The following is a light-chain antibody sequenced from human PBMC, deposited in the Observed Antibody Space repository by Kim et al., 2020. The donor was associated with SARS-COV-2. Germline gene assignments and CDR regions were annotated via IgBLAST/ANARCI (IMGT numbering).Light chain of an antibody. CDR3: QQYGSSPLT. V-gene: IGKV3-20*01. Sequence: SPGARASLSGRASHSVSSSYLAWYQQKPGQAPRLLIYGASSRATGIPDRFSGSGSRTDFTLTISRLEPEDVAVYYCQQYGSSPLTFGGGTKVDIK. CDR2: GAS. CDR1: HSVSSSY. J-gene: IGKJ4*01.